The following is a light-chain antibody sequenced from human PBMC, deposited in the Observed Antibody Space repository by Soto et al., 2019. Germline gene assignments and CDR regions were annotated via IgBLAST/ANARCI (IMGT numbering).Light chain of an antibody. CDR2: GTS. J-gene: IGKJ1*01. CDR1: QSIGSSY. V-gene: IGKV3-20*01. Sequence: ENVLTQSPGNLSLSPGERATLSCRASQSIGSSYLACYQQKPGHAPKLIMYGTSSRATGIPDRFSGGESGTIFPLPISRRKLEDLAVYSCQQLGSSWFTFGQGTKVEIK. CDR3: QQLGSSWFT.